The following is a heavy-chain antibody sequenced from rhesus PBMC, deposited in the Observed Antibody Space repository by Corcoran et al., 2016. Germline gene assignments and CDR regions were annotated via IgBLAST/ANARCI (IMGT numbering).Heavy chain of an antibody. V-gene: IGHV1-111*02. CDR1: GYTFTDYY. J-gene: IGHJ4*01. CDR2: VDPEDGEA. D-gene: IGHD2-21*01. Sequence: EVQLVQSGAEVKKPGASVKISCKASGYTFTDYYLHWVRQAPGTGLEWMGRVDPEDGEAIHPQKFQDRGTITAETSTDTAYMELSSLRSEDTAVYYCATEYGTGSGCYGYFDYWGQGVLVTVSS. CDR3: ATEYGTGSGCYGYFDY.